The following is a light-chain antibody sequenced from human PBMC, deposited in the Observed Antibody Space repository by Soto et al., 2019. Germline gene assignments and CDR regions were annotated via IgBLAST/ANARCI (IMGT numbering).Light chain of an antibody. Sequence: QSALTQPASVSGSPGQSITISCTGTSSDVGGYNYVSWYQQHPGKAPKLMIYDVSNRPSGVSNRFSGSKSGNTASPTISGLQAEDEADYYCSSYTSSSTLWVFGGGTQLTVL. J-gene: IGLJ3*02. CDR2: DVS. CDR1: SSDVGGYNY. CDR3: SSYTSSSTLWV. V-gene: IGLV2-14*01.